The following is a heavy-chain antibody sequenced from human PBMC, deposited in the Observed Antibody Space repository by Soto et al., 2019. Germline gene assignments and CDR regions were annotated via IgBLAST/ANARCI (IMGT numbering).Heavy chain of an antibody. Sequence: PGESLKISCKGSGYSFTSYWIGWVRQMPGKGLEWMGIIYPGDSDTRYSPSFQGQVTISADKSISTAYLQWSSLKASDTAMYYCARLNVDTAMVTWFDPWRQGTLVTVSS. CDR1: GYSFTSYW. J-gene: IGHJ5*02. CDR3: ARLNVDTAMVTWFDP. CDR2: IYPGDSDT. D-gene: IGHD5-18*01. V-gene: IGHV5-51*01.